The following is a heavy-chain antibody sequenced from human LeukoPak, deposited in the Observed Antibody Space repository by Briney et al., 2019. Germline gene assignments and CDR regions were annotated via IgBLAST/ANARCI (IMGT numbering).Heavy chain of an antibody. J-gene: IGHJ4*02. Sequence: GGSLRLSCAASGFTFSSYAMSWVRQAPGKGLEWVSAITGGGSTFYADSVRGRFTISRDNSKNTLYLQMSSLRAEDTAVYYCAKRVGSGWYYFDYWGQGTLVTVSS. CDR3: AKRVGSGWYYFDY. D-gene: IGHD6-19*01. CDR2: ITGGGST. V-gene: IGHV3-23*01. CDR1: GFTFSSYA.